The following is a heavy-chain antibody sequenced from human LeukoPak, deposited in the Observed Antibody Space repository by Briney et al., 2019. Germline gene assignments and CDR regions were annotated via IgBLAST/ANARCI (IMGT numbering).Heavy chain of an antibody. Sequence: GGSLRLSCAASGFTFRSYDMHWVRQATGKGLEWVSGIGTAGEIYYPGSVKGRFTISRENAKNALYLQMNSLRAGDTAVYYCARAAYSSTWYSRYFDLWGRGTLVTVSS. CDR3: ARAAYSSTWYSRYFDL. D-gene: IGHD6-13*01. CDR2: IGTAGEI. J-gene: IGHJ2*01. V-gene: IGHV3-13*01. CDR1: GFTFRSYD.